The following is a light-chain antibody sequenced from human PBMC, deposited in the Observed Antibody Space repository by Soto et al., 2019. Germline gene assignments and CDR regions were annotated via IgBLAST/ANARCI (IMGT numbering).Light chain of an antibody. V-gene: IGKV3-11*01. CDR2: DAF. J-gene: IGKJ4*01. CDR3: QQRNRWPPVT. Sequence: ESVLTQSPATLSLSPGERATLSCRASPSVSNSLAWYQHKPGQAPRLLIYDAFNRATGVPTRFSGSGSGTDFTLTISNLEPEDFAVYYCQQRNRWPPVTFGGGTRVEIK. CDR1: PSVSNS.